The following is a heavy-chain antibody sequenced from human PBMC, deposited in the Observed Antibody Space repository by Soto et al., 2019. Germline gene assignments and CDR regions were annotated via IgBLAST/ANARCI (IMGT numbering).Heavy chain of an antibody. CDR2: INPNSGGT. CDR1: GYTFTVYY. D-gene: IGHD2-15*01. J-gene: IGHJ5*02. CDR3: ARGPDRYVPDNWFAP. Sequence: QVQLVQSEAEVKKPAATVKVSCKASGYTFTVYYMHWVRQAPGQGLEWMGWINPNSGGTTSAQKLQGRITMTRDPHISKAYMELSRLRSDDTAVYYCARGPDRYVPDNWFAPWGQGTLVTVSS. V-gene: IGHV1-2*02.